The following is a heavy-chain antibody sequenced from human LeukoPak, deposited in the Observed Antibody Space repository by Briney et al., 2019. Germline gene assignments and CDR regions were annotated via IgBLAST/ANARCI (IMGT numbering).Heavy chain of an antibody. J-gene: IGHJ4*02. CDR2: IYHSGGT. D-gene: IGHD3-9*01. CDR1: GGSISSSNW. Sequence: SGTLSLTCAVSGGSISSSNWWSWVRQPPGKGLEWIGEIYHSGGTNYNPSLKSRVTISLDKSNNQFSLKLTSVTAAGTAVYYCASSLPILTGQGGFDYWGQGTLVTVSS. V-gene: IGHV4-4*02. CDR3: ASSLPILTGQGGFDY.